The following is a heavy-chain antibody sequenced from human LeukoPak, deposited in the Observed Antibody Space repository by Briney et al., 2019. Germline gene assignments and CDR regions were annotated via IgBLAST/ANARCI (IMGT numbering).Heavy chain of an antibody. J-gene: IGHJ6*03. CDR1: GGTFSSYA. CDR2: IIPIFGTA. Sequence: SVKVSCKASGGTFSSYAISWVRQAPGQGLEWMGGIIPIFGTANYAQKFQGRVTITADKSTSTAYMELSSLRSEDTAVYYCAREGPGIQLWLGSQVYYYYMDVWGKGTTVTVSS. V-gene: IGHV1-69*06. D-gene: IGHD5-18*01. CDR3: AREGPGIQLWLGSQVYYYYMDV.